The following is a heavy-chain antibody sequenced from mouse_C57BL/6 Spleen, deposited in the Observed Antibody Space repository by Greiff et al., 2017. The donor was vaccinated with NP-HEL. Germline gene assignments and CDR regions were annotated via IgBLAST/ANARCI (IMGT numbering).Heavy chain of an antibody. V-gene: IGHV1-78*01. J-gene: IGHJ3*01. CDR2: IYPRDGST. D-gene: IGHD2-14*01. CDR1: GYTFTDHT. Sequence: QVQLQQSDAELVKPGASVKISCKVSGYTFTDHTIHWMKQRPEQGLEWIGYIYPRDGSTKYNEKFKGKATLTTDKSSSTAYMQLNSLTSEDSAVYVCARGKCEGTAWFAYWGQGTLVTVSA. CDR3: ARGKCEGTAWFAY.